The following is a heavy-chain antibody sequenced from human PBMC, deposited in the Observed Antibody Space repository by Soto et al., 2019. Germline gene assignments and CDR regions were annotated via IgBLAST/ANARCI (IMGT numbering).Heavy chain of an antibody. J-gene: IGHJ4*02. CDR2: IKQDGSDK. CDR3: AREVTFDYFDY. V-gene: IGHV3-7*01. D-gene: IGHD4-4*01. Sequence: PGGSLRLSCAASAFTFGSYWMSWVRQAPGKGLEWVANIKQDGSDKYYVDSVRGRFAISRDNAKNSLYLQMNSLRAEDTAVYYCAREVTFDYFDYWGQGTLVTVSS. CDR1: AFTFGSYW.